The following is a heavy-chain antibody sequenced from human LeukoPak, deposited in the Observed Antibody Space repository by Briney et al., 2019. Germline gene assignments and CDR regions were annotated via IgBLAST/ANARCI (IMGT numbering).Heavy chain of an antibody. CDR1: GGSISSYY. V-gene: IGHV4-4*07. D-gene: IGHD3-10*01. CDR2: IYTSGST. J-gene: IGHJ5*02. CDR3: ARDYYGSGSYYDRGYDP. Sequence: SETLSLTCTVSGGSISSYYWSWIRQPAGKGLEWIGRIYTSGSTNYNPSLKSRVTMSVDTSKNQFSLKLSSVTAADTAVYYCARDYYGSGSYYDRGYDPWGQGTLVTVSS.